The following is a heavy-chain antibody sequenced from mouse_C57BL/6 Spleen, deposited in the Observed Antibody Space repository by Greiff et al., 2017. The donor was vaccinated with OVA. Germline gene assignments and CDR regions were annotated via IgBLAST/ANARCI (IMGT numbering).Heavy chain of an antibody. CDR1: GFSLTSYG. CDR2: IWSDGST. V-gene: IGHV2-6-1*01. CDR3: ARHEDYGNYFDY. Sequence: QVQLQQSGPGLVAPSQSLSITCTVSGFSLTSYGVHWVRQPPGKGLEWLVVIWSDGSTTYNSALKSRLSISKDNSKSQVFLKMNSLQTDDTAMDYCARHEDYGNYFDYWGQGTTLTVSS. D-gene: IGHD2-1*01. J-gene: IGHJ2*01.